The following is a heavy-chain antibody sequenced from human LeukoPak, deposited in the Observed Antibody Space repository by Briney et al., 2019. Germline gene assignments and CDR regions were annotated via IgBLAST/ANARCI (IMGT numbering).Heavy chain of an antibody. V-gene: IGHV1-2*02. CDR2: INSKSGGT. D-gene: IGHD2-15*01. Sequence: ASVKVSCKASGYTFTDNYIHWVRQAPGQGLEWMGWINSKSGGTNYAQKFQGRVTMTRDTSITTAYMELSRLRSDDTAVYYCASGVVAPRERVTINSDAFDIWGQGTMVTVSS. CDR3: ASGVVAPRERVTINSDAFDI. CDR1: GYTFTDNY. J-gene: IGHJ3*02.